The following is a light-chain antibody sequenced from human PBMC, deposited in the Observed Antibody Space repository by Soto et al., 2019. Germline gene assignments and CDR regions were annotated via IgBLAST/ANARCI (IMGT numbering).Light chain of an antibody. CDR2: EVS. CDR3: SSYTSSRTLLYV. CDR1: SSDVGGYQY. J-gene: IGLJ1*01. Sequence: QSALTQPASVSGSPGQSVTISCTGSSSDVGGYQYVSRYQQHPGKAPKLIIYEVSNRPSGVSNRFSGSKSGNTASLTISGLQAEDEADYYCSSYTSSRTLLYVFGTGTKLTVL. V-gene: IGLV2-14*01.